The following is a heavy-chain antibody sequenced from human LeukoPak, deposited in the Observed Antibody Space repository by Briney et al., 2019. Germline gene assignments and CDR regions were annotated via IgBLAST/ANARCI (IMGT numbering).Heavy chain of an antibody. D-gene: IGHD2-2*01. CDR3: ARMLGYCSSTSCKCDY. CDR1: GFTFSSYW. Sequence: GGSLRLSCAASGFTFSSYWMSWVRQAPGKGREWVANIKQEGSEKYYVDSVKGRFTISRGNAKNSLYLQMNSLRAEDTAVYYCARMLGYCSSTSCKCDYWGQGTLVTVSS. V-gene: IGHV3-7*03. CDR2: IKQEGSEK. J-gene: IGHJ4*02.